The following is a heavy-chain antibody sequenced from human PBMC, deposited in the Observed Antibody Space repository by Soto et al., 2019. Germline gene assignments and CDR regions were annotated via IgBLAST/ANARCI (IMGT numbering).Heavy chain of an antibody. V-gene: IGHV3-23*01. CDR1: GFTFSSYA. D-gene: IGHD2-8*01. CDR3: AKDRYCTNGVCYIPFDY. CDR2: ISGSGGSGST. Sequence: GGSLRLSCAASGFTFSSYAMSWVRQAPGKGLEWVSAISGSGGSGSTYYADSVKGRFTISRDNSKNTLYLQMNSLRAEDTAVYYCAKDRYCTNGVCYIPFDYWGQGTLVTVSS. J-gene: IGHJ4*02.